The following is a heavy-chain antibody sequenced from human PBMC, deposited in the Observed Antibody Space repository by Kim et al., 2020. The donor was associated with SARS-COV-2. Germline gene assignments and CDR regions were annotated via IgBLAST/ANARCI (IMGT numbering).Heavy chain of an antibody. Sequence: GGSLRLSCAASGFTFSSYWMSWVRQAPGKGLEWVANIKQDGSEKYYGVSVKGRFTISRDNAKNSLYLQMNSLRAEDTAVYYCRSSGYYGYYYGMDVWGQGTTVTVSS. CDR1: GFTFSSYW. CDR3: RSSGYYGYYYGMDV. CDR2: IKQDGSEK. D-gene: IGHD3-22*01. V-gene: IGHV3-7*01. J-gene: IGHJ6*02.